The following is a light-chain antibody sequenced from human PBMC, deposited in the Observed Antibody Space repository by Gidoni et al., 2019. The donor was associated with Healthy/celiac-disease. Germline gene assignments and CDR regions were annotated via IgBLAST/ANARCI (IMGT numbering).Light chain of an antibody. CDR1: QSISRW. J-gene: IGKJ4*01. V-gene: IGKV1-5*01. Sequence: DIQMTQYPSTLSASVGDRVTITCRAIQSISRWLAWYQQKPGKAPKLLIYDVSRLESGVPARFSGSGSVTEFTLTISSLQPDDFATYYCQQYNSYPLPFGGXTKVEIK. CDR2: DVS. CDR3: QQYNSYPLP.